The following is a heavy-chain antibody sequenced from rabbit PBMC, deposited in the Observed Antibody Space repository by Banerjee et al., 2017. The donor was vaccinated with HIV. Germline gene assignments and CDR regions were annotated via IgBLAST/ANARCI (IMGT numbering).Heavy chain of an antibody. J-gene: IGHJ3*01. Sequence: QEQLMESGGGLVQPGGSLTLTCTASGFDFGSDAVCWVRQAPGKGLEWIACIDGGTSGNTDYATWAKGRFTISKTSSTTVTLQMTSLTAADTATYFCARDRLYTRVDPWGQGTLVTVS. CDR1: GFDFGSDAV. CDR3: ARDRLYTRVDP. CDR2: IDGGTSGNT. V-gene: IGHV1S45*01.